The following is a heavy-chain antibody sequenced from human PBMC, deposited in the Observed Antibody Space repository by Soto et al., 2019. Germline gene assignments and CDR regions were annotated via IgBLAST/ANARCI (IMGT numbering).Heavy chain of an antibody. CDR1: GGSISSGGYS. D-gene: IGHD3-16*02. CDR2: IYYSGST. V-gene: IGHV4-31*11. J-gene: IGHJ6*02. CDR3: ARDPTPYDYVWGSYRYYYGMDV. Sequence: SETLSLTCAVSGGSISSGGYSWSWIRQHPGKGLERIGYIYYSGSTYYNPSLKSRVTVSVDTSKNQFSLKLSSVTAADTAVYYCARDPTPYDYVWGSYRYYYGMDVWGQGTTVTVSS.